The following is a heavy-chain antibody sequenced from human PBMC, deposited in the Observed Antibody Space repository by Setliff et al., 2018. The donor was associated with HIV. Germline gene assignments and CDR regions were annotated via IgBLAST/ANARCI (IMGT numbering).Heavy chain of an antibody. CDR1: GYIFIRYY. V-gene: IGHV1-2*02. Sequence: ASVKVSCKTSGYIFIRYYIFWVRQAPGQGLEWMGNINPHTGVTKYAEKFQGRVTMTRDRSINTIYMELSRLRSDDTAVYYCARDLRDGFEEWFSTLDDGMDVWGQGTTVTVS. CDR3: ARDLRDGFEEWFSTLDDGMDV. J-gene: IGHJ6*02. D-gene: IGHD3-3*01. CDR2: INPHTGVT.